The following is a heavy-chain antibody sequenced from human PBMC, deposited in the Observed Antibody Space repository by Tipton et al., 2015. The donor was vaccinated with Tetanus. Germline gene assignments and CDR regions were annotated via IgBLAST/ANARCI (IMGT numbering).Heavy chain of an antibody. CDR2: SWYDGTDK. CDR1: GFIFSSYG. D-gene: IGHD2-15*01. J-gene: IGHJ4*02. CDR3: AREADCSGGSCFSGDFDN. V-gene: IGHV3-33*01. Sequence: SGFIFSSYGIHWVRQAPGKGLEWVAVSWYDGTDKYYADSVKGRFTISRDNAKNTLYLQMNSLRAEDTAVYYCAREADCSGGSCFSGDFDNWGQGTQVTVSS.